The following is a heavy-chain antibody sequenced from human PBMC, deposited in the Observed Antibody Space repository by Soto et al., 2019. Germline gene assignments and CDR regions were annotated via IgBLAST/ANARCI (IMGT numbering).Heavy chain of an antibody. Sequence: SQTLSLTCAISGDSVSSNSAAWNWIRQSPSRGLEWLGRTYYRSKWYNDYAVSVKSRITINPDTSKNQFSLQLNSVTPEDTAVYYCARISGIAVAGHYYYGMDVWGQGTTVTVSS. J-gene: IGHJ6*02. CDR1: GDSVSSNSAA. CDR3: ARISGIAVAGHYYYGMDV. D-gene: IGHD6-19*01. V-gene: IGHV6-1*01. CDR2: TYYRSKWYN.